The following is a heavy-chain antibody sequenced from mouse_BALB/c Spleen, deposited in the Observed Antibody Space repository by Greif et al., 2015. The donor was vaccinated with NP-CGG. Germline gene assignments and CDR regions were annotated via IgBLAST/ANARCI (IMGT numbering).Heavy chain of an antibody. CDR2: ISNGGGST. CDR3: ARHRCDGSFYAMDY. V-gene: IGHV5-12-2*01. Sequence: EVHLVESGGGLVQPGGSLKLSCAASGFTFSSYTMSWVRQTPEKRLEWVAYISNGGGSTYYPDTVKGRFTISRDNAKNTLYLQMSSLKSEDTAMYYCARHRCDGSFYAMDYWGQGTSVTVSS. J-gene: IGHJ4*01. CDR1: GFTFSSYT. D-gene: IGHD2-14*01.